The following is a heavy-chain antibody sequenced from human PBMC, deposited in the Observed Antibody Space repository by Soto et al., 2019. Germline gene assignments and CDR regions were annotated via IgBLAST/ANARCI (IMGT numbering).Heavy chain of an antibody. J-gene: IGHJ6*02. CDR3: ARETLSFGSALDV. Sequence: PXGRLRRPCATSPISCNDYKMDWDRQAAGNGLEWVCLSTWNGGNTYYADSVKGRFTISREGTTQSVSLQMTGLKREDNGLYYCARETLSFGSALDVWGQGTKVIVYS. D-gene: IGHD3-10*01. V-gene: IGHV3-43*01. CDR1: PISCNDYK. CDR2: STWNGGNT.